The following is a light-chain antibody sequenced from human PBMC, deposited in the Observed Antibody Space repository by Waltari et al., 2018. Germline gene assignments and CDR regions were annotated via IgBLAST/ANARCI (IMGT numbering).Light chain of an antibody. V-gene: IGLV3-19*01. CDR3: NCRDTSGNHYV. J-gene: IGLJ1*01. CDR2: GQN. CDR1: ILRSHL. Sequence: SSEVTQDPSVSVALGQTVRITCQGDILRSHLASWYQQMPGQAPILVIYGQNARPSGIPDRFSGSASGDTASLTITGVQAEDEADYYCNCRDTSGNHYVFGPGTKVTVL.